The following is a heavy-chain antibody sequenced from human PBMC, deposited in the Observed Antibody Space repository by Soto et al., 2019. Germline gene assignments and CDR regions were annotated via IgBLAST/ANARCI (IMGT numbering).Heavy chain of an antibody. CDR2: ISWNSGRI. CDR3: ARQDYSTTWYLKY. Sequence: GGSLRLSCAASGFTFDDYAMYWVRQVPGKGLEWVSGISWNSGRIGYADSVKGRFTISRDNSKNTLYLQMNSLRAEDTAVYYCARQDYSTTWYLKYWGQGTLVTVSS. V-gene: IGHV3-9*01. CDR1: GFTFDDYA. D-gene: IGHD6-13*01. J-gene: IGHJ4*02.